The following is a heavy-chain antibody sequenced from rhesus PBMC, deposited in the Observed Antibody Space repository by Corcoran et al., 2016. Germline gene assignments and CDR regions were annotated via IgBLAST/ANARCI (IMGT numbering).Heavy chain of an antibody. V-gene: IGHV5-20*02. D-gene: IGHD6-25*01. CDR2: IVPNDSDT. CDR3: AKGYSGGYTYFDY. CDR1: GYSFTSYW. Sequence: EVQLVQSGAEVKRPGESLKISCKTSGYSFTSYWISWVRQMPGNGLEWMGGIVPNDSDTQYSPSFQGQVTMSADKSISIASLQWTSLKASDTATYYCAKGYSGGYTYFDYWGQGVLVTVSS. J-gene: IGHJ4*01.